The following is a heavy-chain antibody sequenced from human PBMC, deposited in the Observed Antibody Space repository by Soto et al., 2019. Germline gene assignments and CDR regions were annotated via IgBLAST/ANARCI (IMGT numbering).Heavy chain of an antibody. J-gene: IGHJ6*02. CDR1: GFTFSSYS. Sequence: GGSLRLSCAASGFTFSSYSMNWVRRAPGKGLEWVSYISSSSSTIYYADSVKGRFTISRDNAKNSLYLQMNSLRDEDTAVYYCARGGSSPFYYYYGMDVWGQGTTVTVSS. V-gene: IGHV3-48*02. CDR2: ISSSSSTI. CDR3: ARGGSSPFYYYYGMDV. D-gene: IGHD6-13*01.